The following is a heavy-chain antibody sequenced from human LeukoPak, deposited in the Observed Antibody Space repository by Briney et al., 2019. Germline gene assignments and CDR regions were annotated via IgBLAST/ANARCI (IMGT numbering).Heavy chain of an antibody. CDR1: GGSFSGYY. CDR3: ARSRYDSSGYQPFDY. CDR2: INHSGST. V-gene: IGHV4-34*01. J-gene: IGHJ4*02. D-gene: IGHD3-22*01. Sequence: SETLSLTCAVYGGSFSGYYWSWIRQPPGKGLEWIGEINHSGSTNYNPSLKSRVTISVDTSKNQFSLKLSSVTAADTAVYYCARSRYDSSGYQPFDYWGQGTLVTVSS.